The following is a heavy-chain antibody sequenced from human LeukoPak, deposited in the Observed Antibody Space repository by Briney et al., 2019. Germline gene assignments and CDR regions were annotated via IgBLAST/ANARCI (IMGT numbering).Heavy chain of an antibody. Sequence: GGSLRLSCAASGFTFSSYGMHWVRQAPGKGLEWVAVISYDGSNKYYADSVKGQFTISRDNSKNTLYLQMNSLRAEDTAVYYCAKPRWLQSKNHFDYWGQGTLVTVSS. V-gene: IGHV3-30*18. CDR3: AKPRWLQSKNHFDY. CDR2: ISYDGSNK. CDR1: GFTFSSYG. D-gene: IGHD5-24*01. J-gene: IGHJ4*02.